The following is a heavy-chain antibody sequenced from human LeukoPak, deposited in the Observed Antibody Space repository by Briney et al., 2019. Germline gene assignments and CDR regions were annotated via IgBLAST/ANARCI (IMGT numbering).Heavy chain of an antibody. CDR1: GDSISTYY. CDR2: IYYRGTT. D-gene: IGHD2-15*01. Sequence: SETLSLTCTVSGDSISTYYWSWIRQSPGKGLEWIAYIYYRGTTNYNPSLKSRVTISADTSKTQFSLILSSVTAADTAVYYCVSSSPRYCTGDTCYSSRGFDYWGQGALVTVSS. V-gene: IGHV4-59*01. J-gene: IGHJ4*02. CDR3: VSSSPRYCTGDTCYSSRGFDY.